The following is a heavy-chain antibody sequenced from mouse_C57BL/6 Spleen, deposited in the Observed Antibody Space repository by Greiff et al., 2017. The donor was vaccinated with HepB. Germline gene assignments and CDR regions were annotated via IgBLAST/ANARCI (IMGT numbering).Heavy chain of an antibody. Sequence: EVHLVESGGDLVKPGGSLKLSCAASGFTFSSYGMSWVRQTPDKRLDWVATISSGGSYTYYPDSVKGRFTISRDNAKNTLYLQMSSLKSEDTAMYYCARLTTVVHRYFDYWGQGTTLTVSS. J-gene: IGHJ2*01. D-gene: IGHD1-1*01. CDR3: ARLTTVVHRYFDY. V-gene: IGHV5-6*01. CDR1: GFTFSSYG. CDR2: ISSGGSYT.